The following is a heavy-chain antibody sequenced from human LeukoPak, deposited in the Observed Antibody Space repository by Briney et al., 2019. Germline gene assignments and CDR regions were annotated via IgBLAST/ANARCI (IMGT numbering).Heavy chain of an antibody. CDR3: AIVGGSGSYTSHYFDY. J-gene: IGHJ4*02. D-gene: IGHD3-10*01. CDR2: IIPIFTTA. CDR1: GGTFSSYA. V-gene: IGHV1-69*13. Sequence: GASVNVSCKASGGTFSSYAISWVRQAPGQGLEWMGGIIPIFTTANHAQKFQGRVTITADESTSTAYMELSSLRSEDTAVYYCAIVGGSGSYTSHYFDYWGQGTLVTVSS.